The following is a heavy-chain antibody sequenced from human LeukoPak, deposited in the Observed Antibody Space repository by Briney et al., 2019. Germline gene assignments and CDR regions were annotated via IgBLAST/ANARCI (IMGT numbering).Heavy chain of an antibody. D-gene: IGHD3-16*02. V-gene: IGHV4-34*01. CDR1: GGSFSGYY. CDR2: INHSGST. Sequence: ETLSLTCAVYGGSFSGYYWSWIRQPPGKGLEWIGEINHSGSTNYNPSLKSRVTISVDTSKNQFSLKLSSVTAADTAVYYCARGITFGGVIVTYYFDYWGQGTLVTVSS. CDR3: ARGITFGGVIVTYYFDY. J-gene: IGHJ4*02.